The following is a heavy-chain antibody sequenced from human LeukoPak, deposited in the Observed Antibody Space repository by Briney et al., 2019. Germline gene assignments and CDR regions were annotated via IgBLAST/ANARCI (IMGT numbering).Heavy chain of an antibody. CDR3: AKDLKVELWFGDAFDI. J-gene: IGHJ3*02. CDR2: IYYSGST. CDR1: GGSISSYY. V-gene: IGHV4-59*01. Sequence: SETLSLTCTVSGGSISSYYWSWIRQPPGKGLEWIGYIYYSGSTNYNPSLKSRVTISVDTSKNQFSLKLSSVTAADTAVYYCAKDLKVELWFGDAFDIWRQGKMVTVSS. D-gene: IGHD3-10*01.